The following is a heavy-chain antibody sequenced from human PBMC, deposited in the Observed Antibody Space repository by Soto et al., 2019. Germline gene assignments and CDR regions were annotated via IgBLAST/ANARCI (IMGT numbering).Heavy chain of an antibody. CDR3: ARDSGPDY. V-gene: IGHV3-7*01. J-gene: IGHJ4*02. CDR2: IKEDGSER. Sequence: GESLKISCAASGFIFRNYLMSWVRQAPGRGLEWVANIKEDGSERYYVDSVNGRFTISRDNAKNSLYLQMNSLRAEDTAVYYCARDSGPDYWGQGTLVTVSS. CDR1: GFIFRNYL. D-gene: IGHD7-27*01.